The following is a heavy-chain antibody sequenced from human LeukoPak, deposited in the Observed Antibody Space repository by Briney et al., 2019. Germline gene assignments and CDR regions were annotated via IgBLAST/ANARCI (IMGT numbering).Heavy chain of an antibody. Sequence: SETLSLPCTVSSGCLSSGGYYWRWIRQHPGKALEWIGYIYYSGSTYYNPSLKSRVTISVDTSKNQFSLKLSSVTAADTAVYYCARDTVVPAAMDVWGQGTTVTVSS. D-gene: IGHD2-2*01. CDR1: SGCLSSGGYY. V-gene: IGHV4-31*03. J-gene: IGHJ6*02. CDR2: IYYSGST. CDR3: ARDTVVPAAMDV.